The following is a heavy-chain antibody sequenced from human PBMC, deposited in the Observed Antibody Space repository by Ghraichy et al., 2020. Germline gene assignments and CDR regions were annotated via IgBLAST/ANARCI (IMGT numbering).Heavy chain of an antibody. D-gene: IGHD3-10*01. CDR1: GLSVSEHY. V-gene: IGHV3-53*01. CDR2: LHSNGDT. J-gene: IGHJ4*02. CDR3: VRAVYAGSGYHYLDY. Sequence: GSLRLSCAASGLSVSEHYMSWVRRAPGKGLEWVSFLHSNGDTFYAGSVKGRFIISRDDSMNTLYLQMISLRAEDTAVYYCVRAVYAGSGYHYLDYWGQGTLVTVSS.